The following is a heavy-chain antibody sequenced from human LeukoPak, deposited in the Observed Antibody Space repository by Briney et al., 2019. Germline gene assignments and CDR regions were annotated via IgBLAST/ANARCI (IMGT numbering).Heavy chain of an antibody. CDR1: GGSISSYY. D-gene: IGHD2-21*01. V-gene: IGHV4-59*08. CDR3: ARGDCSGSICYSPMDV. J-gene: IGHJ6*03. CDR2: IYRSGST. Sequence: SETLSLTCTVSGGSISSYYWSWIRQPPAKGLERIGSIYRSGSTNYNPSLNSRVTISVDTSKNQFSLKVSSVTAADTAVYYCARGDCSGSICYSPMDVWGTGTTVTVSS.